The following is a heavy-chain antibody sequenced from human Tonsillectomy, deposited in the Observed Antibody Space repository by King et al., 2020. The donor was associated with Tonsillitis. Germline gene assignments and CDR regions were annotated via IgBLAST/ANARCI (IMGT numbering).Heavy chain of an antibody. CDR1: GGSISSGGYS. CDR2: IYHSGST. CDR3: ARSQSRYCTNGVCYTGVWFDP. V-gene: IGHV4-30-2*01. Sequence: QLQESGSGLVKPSQTLSLTCAVSGGSISSGGYSWSWIRQPPGKGLEWIGYIYHSGSTYYNPSLKSRVTTSVDRSKNQFSLKLSSVTAADTAVYYCARSQSRYCTNGVCYTGVWFDPWGQGTLVTVSS. D-gene: IGHD2-8*01. J-gene: IGHJ5*02.